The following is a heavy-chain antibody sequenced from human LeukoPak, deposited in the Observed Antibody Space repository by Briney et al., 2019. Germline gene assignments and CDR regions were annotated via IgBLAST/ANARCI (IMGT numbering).Heavy chain of an antibody. CDR1: GGSLSSSSYY. CDR3: ARNRYYYGSGNYGVPNWFDP. CDR2: IYYSGST. V-gene: IGHV4-39*01. Sequence: SETLSLICTVSGGSLSSSSYYWGWIRQPPGKGLEWIGSIYYSGSTYYNPSLKSRVTISVDTSKNQFSLKLSSVTAADTAVYYCARNRYYYGSGNYGVPNWFDPWGQGTLVTVSS. D-gene: IGHD3-10*01. J-gene: IGHJ5*02.